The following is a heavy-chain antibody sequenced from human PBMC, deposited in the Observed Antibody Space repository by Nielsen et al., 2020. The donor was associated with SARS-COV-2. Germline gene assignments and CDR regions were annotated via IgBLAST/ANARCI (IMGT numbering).Heavy chain of an antibody. J-gene: IGHJ4*02. D-gene: IGHD4-17*01. Sequence: GESLKISCAASGFTFTDYGMHWFRQAPGKGLESVAVISHDGSNRYYAGSMRGRVTISRDNSKNTLYLQMNSLRAEDTAVYYCAKDRPVTTDYWGQGTLVTVSS. V-gene: IGHV3-30*18. CDR2: ISHDGSNR. CDR1: GFTFTDYG. CDR3: AKDRPVTTDY.